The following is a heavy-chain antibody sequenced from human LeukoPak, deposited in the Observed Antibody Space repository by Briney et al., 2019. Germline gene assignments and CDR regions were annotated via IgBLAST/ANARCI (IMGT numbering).Heavy chain of an antibody. D-gene: IGHD1-7*01. CDR2: ITKSGDST. J-gene: IGHJ4*02. CDR1: GFTFSNYA. CDR3: AKGQELELRFDY. Sequence: PGGSLRLSCAASGFTFSNYAMYWVRQAPGKGLEWVSGITKSGDSTYYADSVKGRFTFSRDNPKNTLFLQMNSLRDEDTAVYYCAKGQELELRFDYWGQGTLVTVSS. V-gene: IGHV3-23*01.